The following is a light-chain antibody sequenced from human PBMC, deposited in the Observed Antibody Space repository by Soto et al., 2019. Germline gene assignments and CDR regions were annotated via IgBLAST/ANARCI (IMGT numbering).Light chain of an antibody. CDR3: QQYNSWPPFT. J-gene: IGKJ2*01. CDR1: QSVSSN. V-gene: IGKV3-15*01. CDR2: GAS. Sequence: EIVVTQSPATLSVSLGERATLSCRASQSVSSNLAWYQQKPGQAPRLLIYGASTRATGVPARFSGSGSGTEFTLTISSLQSEDLAVYYCQQYNSWPPFTFGQGTKLEIK.